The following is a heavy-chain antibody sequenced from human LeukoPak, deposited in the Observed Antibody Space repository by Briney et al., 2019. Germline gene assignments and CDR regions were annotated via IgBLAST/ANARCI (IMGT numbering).Heavy chain of an antibody. Sequence: PGGSLRLSCAASGFTFSSYAMSWVRQAAGRGLEWVSAISGSGGSTYYAESVKSRFTISRDNSKNTLYLQMSSLRAEDTAVYYCAKEARGGYCSSTSCYSYYWGQGNLVTVSS. CDR3: AKEARGGYCSSTSCYSYY. V-gene: IGHV3-23*01. D-gene: IGHD2-2*02. CDR1: GFTFSSYA. J-gene: IGHJ4*02. CDR2: ISGSGGST.